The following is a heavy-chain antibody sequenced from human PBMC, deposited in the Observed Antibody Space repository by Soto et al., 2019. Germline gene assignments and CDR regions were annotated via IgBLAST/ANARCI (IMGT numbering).Heavy chain of an antibody. D-gene: IGHD3-22*01. V-gene: IGHV3-74*01. CDR2: INSDGSST. Sequence: GGSLRLSCAASGFTFSSYWMHWVRQAPGKGLVWVSRINSDGSSTSYADSVKGRFTISRDNAKNTLYLQMNSLRAEDTAVYYCARGRSITMIVVGDYYSGMDVWGQGTTVTVSS. J-gene: IGHJ6*02. CDR3: ARGRSITMIVVGDYYSGMDV. CDR1: GFTFSSYW.